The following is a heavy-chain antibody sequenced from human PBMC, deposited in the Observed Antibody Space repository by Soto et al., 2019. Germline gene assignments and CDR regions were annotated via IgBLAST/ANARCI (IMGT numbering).Heavy chain of an antibody. D-gene: IGHD5-18*01. J-gene: IGHJ4*02. CDR1: GGSISSYY. Sequence: SETLSLTCTVSGGSISSYYWSWVRQPPGKGLEWIGYIYYSGSTNYNPSLKSRVTISVDTSRNQFSLKLSSVTAADTAVYYCARAIGYSYGYSNYFDYWGQGTLVTVSS. CDR3: ARAIGYSYGYSNYFDY. CDR2: IYYSGST. V-gene: IGHV4-59*01.